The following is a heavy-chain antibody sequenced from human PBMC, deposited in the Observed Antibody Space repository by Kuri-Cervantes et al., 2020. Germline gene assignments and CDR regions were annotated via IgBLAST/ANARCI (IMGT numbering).Heavy chain of an antibody. Sequence: ASVKVSCKASGYTFTSYGISWVRQAPGQGLEWMGWISAYNGNTNYAQKLQGRVTMTTDTSTSTAYMGLRSLRSDDTAVYYCARVEEGWEPLVFDYWGQGTLVTVSS. V-gene: IGHV1-18*01. D-gene: IGHD1-26*01. J-gene: IGHJ4*02. CDR2: ISAYNGNT. CDR1: GYTFTSYG. CDR3: ARVEEGWEPLVFDY.